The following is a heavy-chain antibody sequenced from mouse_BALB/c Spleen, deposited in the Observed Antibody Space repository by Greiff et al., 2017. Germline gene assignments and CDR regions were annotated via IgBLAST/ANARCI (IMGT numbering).Heavy chain of an antibody. CDR1: GFTFTDYY. Sequence: EVMLVESGGGLVQPGGSLRLSCATSGFTFTDYYMSWVRQPPGKALEWLGFIRNKANGYTTEYSASVKGRFTISRDNSQSILYLQMNTLRAEDSATYYCARKGLPLYYAMDDWGQGTSVTVSS. J-gene: IGHJ4*01. V-gene: IGHV7-3*02. CDR3: ARKGLPLYYAMDD. CDR2: IRNKANGYTT. D-gene: IGHD2-2*01.